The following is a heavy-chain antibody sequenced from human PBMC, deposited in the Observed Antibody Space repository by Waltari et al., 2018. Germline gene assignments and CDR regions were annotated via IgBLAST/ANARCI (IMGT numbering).Heavy chain of an antibody. Sequence: EVQLVESGGDLVQPGGSLRLSCAASGFTFSSYWMSWVRQAPGTGLGCVSNIKQDGSEKDYVDSVKGRFTIARDNAKNSLYLQMNSLRAEDTAVYYCARDGSVRGGVYWGQGTLVTVSS. CDR3: ARDGSVRGGVY. V-gene: IGHV3-7*01. CDR1: GFTFSSYW. D-gene: IGHD2-8*01. CDR2: IKQDGSEK. J-gene: IGHJ4*02.